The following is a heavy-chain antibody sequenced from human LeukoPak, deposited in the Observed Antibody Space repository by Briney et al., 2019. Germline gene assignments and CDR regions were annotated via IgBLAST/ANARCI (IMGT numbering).Heavy chain of an antibody. V-gene: IGHV4-30-4*01. D-gene: IGHD3/OR15-3a*01. CDR1: GGSISSDDYY. CDR3: ARSGTGDYYFYGMNV. Sequence: SETLSLTCTVSGGSISSDDYYWSWIRQPPGKGLEWIGYIYYSGSTYYNPSLKSRITISLDTSKNQFALELSSVTAADTAVYYCARSGTGDYYFYGMNVWGQGTTVTVSS. J-gene: IGHJ6*02. CDR2: IYYSGST.